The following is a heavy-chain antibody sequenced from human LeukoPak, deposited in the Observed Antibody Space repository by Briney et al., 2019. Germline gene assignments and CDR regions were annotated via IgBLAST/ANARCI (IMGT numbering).Heavy chain of an antibody. CDR2: MYSGGST. Sequence: QSGGSLRLSCAASGFTVSTNYMSWVRQAPGRGLEWVSTMYSGGSTYYADSVKGRFTISRDSSKNTLYLQMNSLRAEDTAVYYCAKTSDYYFSFDYWGQGTLVTASS. D-gene: IGHD3-22*01. J-gene: IGHJ4*02. CDR1: GFTVSTNY. CDR3: AKTSDYYFSFDY. V-gene: IGHV3-53*01.